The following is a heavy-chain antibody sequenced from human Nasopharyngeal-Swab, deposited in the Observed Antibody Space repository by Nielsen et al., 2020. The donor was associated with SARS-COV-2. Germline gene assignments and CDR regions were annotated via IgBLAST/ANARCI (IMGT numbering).Heavy chain of an antibody. D-gene: IGHD1-14*01. CDR3: TRGLTGHIVQWNPSPY. J-gene: IGHJ4*02. Sequence: GGSLRLSCAASGFSFDDYAMHWVRQPPGKGLEWVSRISWNSGNKHYADSVKGRFTISRDTSKNTVYLQMNTLRADDTALYFCTRGLTGHIVQWNPSPYWGQGTLVTVSS. V-gene: IGHV3-9*01. CDR1: GFSFDDYA. CDR2: ISWNSGNK.